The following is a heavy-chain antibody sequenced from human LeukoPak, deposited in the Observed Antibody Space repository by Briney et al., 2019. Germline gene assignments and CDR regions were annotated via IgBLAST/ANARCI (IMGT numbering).Heavy chain of an antibody. CDR3: ARHGGYSSPYLH. J-gene: IGHJ1*01. Sequence: SETLSLTCTVSGASVGRAGYYWSWIRQPPGKGLECMGYIYYSGTTNYNPSLKSRVTISVDTSKNQFSLWLSSVTAADTAVYYCARHGGYSSPYLHWGQGTLVTVSS. V-gene: IGHV4-61*08. D-gene: IGHD6-13*01. CDR1: GASVGRAGYY. CDR2: IYYSGTT.